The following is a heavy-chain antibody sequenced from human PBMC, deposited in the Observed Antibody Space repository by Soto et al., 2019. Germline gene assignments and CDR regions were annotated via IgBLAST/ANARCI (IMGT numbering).Heavy chain of an antibody. V-gene: IGHV3-30*18. CDR1: GLTFSSYG. CDR2: ISYDGSNK. Sequence: GSLRLSCAASGLTFSSYGMHWVRQAPGKGLEWVAVISYDGSNKYYADSVKGRFTISRDNSKNTLYLQMNSLRAEDTAVYYCAKDRNYYDSSGYYYVGYFDYWGQGTLVTVSS. CDR3: AKDRNYYDSSGYYYVGYFDY. D-gene: IGHD3-22*01. J-gene: IGHJ4*02.